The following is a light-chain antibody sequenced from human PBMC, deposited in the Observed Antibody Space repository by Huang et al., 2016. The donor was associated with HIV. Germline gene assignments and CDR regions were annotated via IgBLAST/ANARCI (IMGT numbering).Light chain of an antibody. CDR3: QQYYSTPLT. CDR1: QSVLYSSNNKNY. J-gene: IGKJ4*01. CDR2: WAS. V-gene: IGKV4-1*01. Sequence: DIVMTQSPDSLAVSLGERATINCKSRQSVLYSSNNKNYLTWYQQKPGQPPKLLFYWASNRESGVPDRVSVSGSGTDFTLTISSLQAEDVAVYYCQQYYSTPLTFGGGTKVEIK.